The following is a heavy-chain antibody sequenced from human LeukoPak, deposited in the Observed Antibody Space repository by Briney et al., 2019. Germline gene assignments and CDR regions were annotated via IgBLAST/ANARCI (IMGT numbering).Heavy chain of an antibody. CDR1: GGSISSSSYY. J-gene: IGHJ5*02. V-gene: IGHV4-39*01. D-gene: IGHD3-3*01. CDR3: ARHVGFGVVTNWFDP. Sequence: PSETLSLTCTVSGGSISSSSYYWGWIRQPPGKGLEWIGSIYYSGSTYYNPSLKSRVTISVDTSKNQFSLKLSSVTAADTAVYYCARHVGFGVVTNWFDPWGQGTLVTVSS. CDR2: IYYSGST.